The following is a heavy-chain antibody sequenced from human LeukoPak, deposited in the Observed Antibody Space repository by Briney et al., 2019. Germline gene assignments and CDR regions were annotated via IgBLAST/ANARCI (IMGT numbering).Heavy chain of an antibody. J-gene: IGHJ5*02. CDR2: ISYDGSNK. D-gene: IGHD6-19*01. Sequence: GGSLRLSCAASGFTFSSYGMHWVRQAPGKGLEWVAVISYDGSNKYYADSVKGQFTISRDNSKNTLYLQMNSLRAEDTAVYYCAKIPYSSGWVQNWFDPWGQGTLVTVSS. V-gene: IGHV3-30*18. CDR3: AKIPYSSGWVQNWFDP. CDR1: GFTFSSYG.